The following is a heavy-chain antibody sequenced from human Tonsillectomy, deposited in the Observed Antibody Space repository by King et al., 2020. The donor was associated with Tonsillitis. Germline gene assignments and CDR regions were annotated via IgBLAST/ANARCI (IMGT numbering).Heavy chain of an antibody. CDR1: GFTFSTYG. CDR2: ISYDGSNK. J-gene: IGHJ4*02. CDR3: ATEFGSGCGGDCSVDY. V-gene: IGHV3-30*03. D-gene: IGHD2-21*01. Sequence: HVQLVESGGGVVQPGRSLRLSCAASGFTFSTYGMHWVRQAPGKGLEWVAVISYDGSNKYYADSVKGRFTISRDNSRDTLYLQMNSLRAEDTAVYYCATEFGSGCGGDCSVDYWGQGTLVTVSS.